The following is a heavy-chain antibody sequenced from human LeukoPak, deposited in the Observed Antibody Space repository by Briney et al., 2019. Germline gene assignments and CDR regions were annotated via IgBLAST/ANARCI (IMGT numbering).Heavy chain of an antibody. CDR3: ARGSGYCSSTSCPPGGY. V-gene: IGHV4-34*01. D-gene: IGHD2-2*03. J-gene: IGHJ4*02. Sequence: SETLSLTCAVNGGSFSGYYWSWIRQPPGKGLEWIGEINHSGSTNYNPSLKSRVTISVDTSKNQFSLKLSSVTAADTAVYYCARGSGYCSSTSCPPGGYWGQGTLVTVSS. CDR2: INHSGST. CDR1: GGSFSGYY.